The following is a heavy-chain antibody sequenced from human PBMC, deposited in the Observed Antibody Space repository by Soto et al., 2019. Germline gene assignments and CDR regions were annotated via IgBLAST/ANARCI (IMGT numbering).Heavy chain of an antibody. Sequence: GASVKVSCKASGYTFTSYYMHWVRQAPGQGLEWMGIINPSGGSTSYAQKFQGRVTMTRDTSTSTVYMELSSLRSEDTAVYYCARERAIAVAGTSLAYWGQGTLVTVSS. D-gene: IGHD6-19*01. CDR3: ARERAIAVAGTSLAY. V-gene: IGHV1-46*01. CDR1: GYTFTSYY. CDR2: INPSGGST. J-gene: IGHJ4*02.